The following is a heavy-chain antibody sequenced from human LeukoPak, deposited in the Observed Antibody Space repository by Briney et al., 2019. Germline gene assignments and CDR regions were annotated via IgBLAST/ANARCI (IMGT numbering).Heavy chain of an antibody. CDR1: GFTLSTYA. D-gene: IGHD2-15*01. CDR2: ISGSDDGT. J-gene: IGHJ4*02. V-gene: IGHV3-23*01. Sequence: GGSLRLSCAASGFTLSTYAMSWVRQIPGKGLEWVSAISGSDDGTYYADSVKGRFTTSRDNSRNTLYLQMNTLRAEDTAVYFCAKSPVSTCRGSFCYPFDYWGQGNLVTVSS. CDR3: AKSPVSTCRGSFCYPFDY.